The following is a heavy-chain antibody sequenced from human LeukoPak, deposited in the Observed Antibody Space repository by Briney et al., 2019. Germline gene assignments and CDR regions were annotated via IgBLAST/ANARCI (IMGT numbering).Heavy chain of an antibody. V-gene: IGHV3-9*01. D-gene: IGHD3-10*01. Sequence: RPGGSLRLSCAASGFTFDDYAMHWVRQAPGKGLEWVSGISWNSGSIGYADSVKGRFTISRDNAKNSLYLQMNSLRAEDTALYYCAKDYYGSGSYYSLDYYYGMDVWGQGTTVTVSS. CDR3: AKDYYGSGSYYSLDYYYGMDV. CDR2: ISWNSGSI. J-gene: IGHJ6*02. CDR1: GFTFDDYA.